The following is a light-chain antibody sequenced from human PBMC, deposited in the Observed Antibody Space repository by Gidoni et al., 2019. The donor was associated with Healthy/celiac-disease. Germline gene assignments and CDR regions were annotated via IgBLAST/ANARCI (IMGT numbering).Light chain of an antibody. V-gene: IGKV1-6*01. CDR2: AAS. CDR1: QSIRND. CDR3: LQDYNYPLT. J-gene: IGKJ4*01. Sequence: AILMTQSPSPLSASVGDRVTMTCRASQSIRNDLGWYQQKPGKAPKLLIYAASSLQSGVPSRFSGSGSGTDFTLTISSLQPEDFATYYCLQDYNYPLTFXGXTKVEIK.